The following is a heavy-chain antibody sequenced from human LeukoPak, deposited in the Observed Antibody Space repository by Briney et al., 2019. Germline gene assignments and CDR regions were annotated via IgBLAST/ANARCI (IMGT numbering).Heavy chain of an antibody. J-gene: IGHJ5*02. V-gene: IGHV1-46*01. Sequence: ASVKVSCKASAYIFTTYSIHWVRQAPGQGLEWMGMINPTDGSTSYARKFQGRVTMTRDTSTSTVYMELSSLRSEDTAVYYCASSYCSSTRCYWENWFDPWGQGTLVTVSS. CDR3: ASSYCSSTRCYWENWFDP. CDR1: AYIFTTYS. CDR2: INPTDGST. D-gene: IGHD2-2*01.